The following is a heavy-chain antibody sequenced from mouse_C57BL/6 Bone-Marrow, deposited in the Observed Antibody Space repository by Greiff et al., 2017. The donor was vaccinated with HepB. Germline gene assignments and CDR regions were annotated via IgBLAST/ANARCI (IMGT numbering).Heavy chain of an antibody. Sequence: EVQLQQSGAELVRPGASVKLSCTASGFNFKDDDMHWVKQRPEQGLEWIGWIDPENGDTEYDAKFKGKATITADTSSNTAYLQLSSLTSEDTAVYYCTELTGAYWCQGTTLTVSS. CDR2: IDPENGDT. V-gene: IGHV14-4*01. D-gene: IGHD4-1*01. CDR1: GFNFKDDD. J-gene: IGHJ2*01. CDR3: TELTGAY.